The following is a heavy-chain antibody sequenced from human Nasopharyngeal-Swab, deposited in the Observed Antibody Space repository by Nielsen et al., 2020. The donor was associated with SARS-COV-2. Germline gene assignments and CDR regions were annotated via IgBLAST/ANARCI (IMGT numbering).Heavy chain of an antibody. CDR1: GFTFSSDS. J-gene: IGHJ5*02. V-gene: IGHV3-21*01. D-gene: IGHD6-6*01. CDR2: ISSSSSYI. Sequence: GESLKISCEASGFTFSSDSMNWVRQAPGKGLEWVSSISSSSSYIYYADSVKGRFTISRDNAKNSLYLQMNSLRAEDTAVYYCASWGIAARPDPWGQGTLVTVSS. CDR3: ASWGIAARPDP.